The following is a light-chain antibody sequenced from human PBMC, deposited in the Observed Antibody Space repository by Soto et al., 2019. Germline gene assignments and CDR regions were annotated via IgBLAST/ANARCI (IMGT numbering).Light chain of an antibody. V-gene: IGLV1-44*01. CDR1: SSNIEINP. CDR2: NNN. Sequence: QSVLTQPPSASGTPGQRVTISCSGSSSNIEINPVHWYQQLPGMAPKLLIYNNNQRSSGVPGRFSGSTSGTSASLAITGLQSEDEAGYFCAAWDDRLNGVVFGGGTKLTVL. CDR3: AAWDDRLNGVV. J-gene: IGLJ2*01.